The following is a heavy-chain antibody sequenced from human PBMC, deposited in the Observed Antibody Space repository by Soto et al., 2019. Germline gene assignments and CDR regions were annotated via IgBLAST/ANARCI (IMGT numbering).Heavy chain of an antibody. D-gene: IGHD2-15*01. Sequence: QVQLVQSGAEVKKPGASVKVSCKASGYTFTSYGISWVRQAPGQGLEWMGWISAYNGNTNYAQKLQGRVTMTTDTSTSTAYRELRGLRSDDTAVYYCARDAYCSGGSCYRNWFAPWGQGTLVTVSS. CDR1: GYTFTSYG. V-gene: IGHV1-18*01. CDR3: ARDAYCSGGSCYRNWFAP. J-gene: IGHJ5*02. CDR2: ISAYNGNT.